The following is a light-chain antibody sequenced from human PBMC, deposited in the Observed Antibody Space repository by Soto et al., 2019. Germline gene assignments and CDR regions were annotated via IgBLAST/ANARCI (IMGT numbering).Light chain of an antibody. Sequence: EIVLTQSPGTLSLSPGERATLSCRASQTVSSNYLAWYQQKPGQAPRLLIYGASSRATDIPDRFSGSGSGTDFTLSIARLAPEDFAVYYCQQYATSPFYSFGQGTKLEIK. CDR3: QQYATSPFYS. CDR1: QTVSSNY. J-gene: IGKJ2*03. V-gene: IGKV3-20*01. CDR2: GAS.